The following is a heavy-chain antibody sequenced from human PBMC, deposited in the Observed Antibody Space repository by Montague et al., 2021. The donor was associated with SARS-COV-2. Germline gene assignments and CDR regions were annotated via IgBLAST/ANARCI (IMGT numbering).Heavy chain of an antibody. CDR2: MLNNGIT. CDR3: FDI. J-gene: IGHJ3*02. V-gene: IGHV4-4*07. CDR1: GGSINSYL. D-gene: IGHD3-3*02. Sequence: SEILSLTCTVSGGSINSYLWSWIRQPAGKRLEWIGRMLNNGITKYNPSLNSRVTVSLDTSKNQLYLKLYSDCAISSREPLGFDIWGQGTKVTVSS.